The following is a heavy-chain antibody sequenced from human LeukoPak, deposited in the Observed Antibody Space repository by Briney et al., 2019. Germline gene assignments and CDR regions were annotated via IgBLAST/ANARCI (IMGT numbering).Heavy chain of an antibody. J-gene: IGHJ4*02. Sequence: GGSLRLSCAASGFTFSSYSMNWVRQAPRKGLEWVSSISSSSSYIYYADSVKGRFTISRDNSKNTLYLQMNSLRAEDTAVYYCAKPVTGATPFVYWGQGTLVTVSS. D-gene: IGHD1-7*01. CDR2: ISSSSSYI. CDR3: AKPVTGATPFVY. V-gene: IGHV3-21*04. CDR1: GFTFSSYS.